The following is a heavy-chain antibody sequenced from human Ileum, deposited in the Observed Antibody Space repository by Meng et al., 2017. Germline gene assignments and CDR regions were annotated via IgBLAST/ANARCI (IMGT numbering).Heavy chain of an antibody. D-gene: IGHD2/OR15-2a*01. V-gene: IGHV4-30-2*01. Sequence: HLQLQESGSGLGTSSQTLSLTFPVSGGSISSSAYSWTWIRPPPGKGLEWIGYIYQVGSTNYNPSLKSRVTIFVDTSKNQFSLKLTSVTAADTAVYYCASSTSGPELNYWGQGTLVTVSS. CDR1: GGSISSSAYS. CDR3: ASSTSGPELNY. J-gene: IGHJ4*02. CDR2: IYQVGST.